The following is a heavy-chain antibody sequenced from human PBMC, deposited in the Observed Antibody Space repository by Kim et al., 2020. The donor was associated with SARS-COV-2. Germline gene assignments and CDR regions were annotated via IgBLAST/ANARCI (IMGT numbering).Heavy chain of an antibody. Sequence: GGSLRLSCAASGFTFSNYWMSWVRQAPGKGLEWLVNIKQDGGEKYYVDSVKGRFTISRDNAKNSLYLQMNSLRADDTAVYYCAALYGIDVWGQGTTVIVS. V-gene: IGHV3-7*01. CDR2: IKQDGGEK. J-gene: IGHJ6*02. CDR3: AALYGIDV. CDR1: GFTFSNYW.